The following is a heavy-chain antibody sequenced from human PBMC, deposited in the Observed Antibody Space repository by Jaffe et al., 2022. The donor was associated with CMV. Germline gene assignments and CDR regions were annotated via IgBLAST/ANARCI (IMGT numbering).Heavy chain of an antibody. J-gene: IGHJ6*02. Sequence: QLQLQESGPGLVKPSETLSLTCTVSGGSISSSSYYWGWIRQPPGKGLEWIGSIYYSGSTYYNPSLKSRVTISVDTSKNQFSLKLSSVTAADTAVYYCARIPLIYDFWSGLKSYYYYGMDVWGQGTTVTVSS. CDR2: IYYSGST. D-gene: IGHD3-3*01. V-gene: IGHV4-39*01. CDR3: ARIPLIYDFWSGLKSYYYYGMDV. CDR1: GGSISSSSYY.